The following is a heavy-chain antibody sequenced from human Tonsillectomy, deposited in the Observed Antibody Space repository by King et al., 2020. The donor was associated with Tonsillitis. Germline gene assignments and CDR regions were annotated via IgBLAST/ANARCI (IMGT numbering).Heavy chain of an antibody. V-gene: IGHV3-33*05. J-gene: IGHJ6*02. Sequence: VQLVESGGGVVQPGRSLRLSCAASGFTFSSYGMHWVRQAPGKGLEWVAVISYHGSKKYYADSVKGRFTISRDNSKNKLYLQMNSLRAEDTAVYYCARGPDYDILTGPHYYYYGMDVWGQGTTVTVSS. CDR1: GFTFSSYG. CDR2: ISYHGSKK. D-gene: IGHD3-9*01. CDR3: ARGPDYDILTGPHYYYYGMDV.